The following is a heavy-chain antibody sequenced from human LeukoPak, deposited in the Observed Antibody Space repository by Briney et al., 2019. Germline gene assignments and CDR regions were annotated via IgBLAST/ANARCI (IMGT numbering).Heavy chain of an antibody. CDR2: ISSSSSTI. V-gene: IGHV3-48*02. D-gene: IGHD3-10*01. CDR1: GFTFSSYA. Sequence: GGSLRLSCAASGFTFSSYAMSWVRQAPGKGLEWVSYISSSSSTIYYADSVKGRFTISRDNAKNSLYLQMNSLRDEDTAVYYCARDGMVRGVTIWDAFDIWGQGTMVTVSS. CDR3: ARDGMVRGVTIWDAFDI. J-gene: IGHJ3*02.